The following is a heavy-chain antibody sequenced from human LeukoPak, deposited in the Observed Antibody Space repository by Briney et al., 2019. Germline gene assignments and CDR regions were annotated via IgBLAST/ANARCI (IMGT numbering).Heavy chain of an antibody. V-gene: IGHV4-39*07. D-gene: IGHD6-6*01. CDR1: GDSISSGNSY. J-gene: IGHJ5*02. CDR3: ARKSSAARRRDWFDP. Sequence: SETLSLTCTVSGDSISSGNSYWSWIRQPPGKGLEWIGEINHSGSTNYNPSLKSRVTISVDTSKNQFSLKLSSVTAADTAVYYCARKSSAARRRDWFDPWGQGTLVTVSS. CDR2: INHSGST.